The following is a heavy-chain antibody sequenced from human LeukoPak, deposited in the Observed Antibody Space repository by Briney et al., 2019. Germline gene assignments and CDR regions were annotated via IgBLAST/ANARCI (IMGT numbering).Heavy chain of an antibody. J-gene: IGHJ4*02. Sequence: GGSLRLSCAASGFTFSSYAMSWLRQAPGKGLEWVSTVSANGVGTYYTDSVKGRFTISRDNSKNTLYLQMNSLRAEDTAVYYCARATMVRGVTNYFDCWGQGTLVTVSS. CDR2: VSANGVGT. CDR3: ARATMVRGVTNYFDC. V-gene: IGHV3-23*01. CDR1: GFTFSSYA. D-gene: IGHD3-10*01.